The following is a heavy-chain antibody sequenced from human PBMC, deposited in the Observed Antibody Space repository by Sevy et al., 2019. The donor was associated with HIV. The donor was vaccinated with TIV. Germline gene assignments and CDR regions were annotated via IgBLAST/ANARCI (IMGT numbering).Heavy chain of an antibody. D-gene: IGHD2-8*01. CDR2: IYYSGST. V-gene: IGHV4-61*01. CDR3: AGDRGGGMVYAIGDDYYYYGMDV. CDR1: GGSVSSGSYY. J-gene: IGHJ6*02. Sequence: SETLSLTCTVSGGSVSSGSYYWSWIRQPPGKGLEWIGYIYYSGSTNYNPSLKSRVTISVDTSKNQFSLKLSSVTAADTAVYYCAGDRGGGMVYAIGDDYYYYGMDVWGQGTTVTVSS.